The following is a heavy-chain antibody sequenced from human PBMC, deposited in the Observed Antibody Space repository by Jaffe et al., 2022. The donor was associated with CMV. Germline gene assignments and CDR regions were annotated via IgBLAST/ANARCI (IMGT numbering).Heavy chain of an antibody. V-gene: IGHV4-59*11. CDR2: IYYIGST. CDR3: ARWQLGGMDV. Sequence: VQLQESGPGLVKPSETLSLTCTVSGGSISSHYWSWIRQPPGKGLEWIGYIYYIGSTNYNPSLKSRVTISVDTSKKQFSLKLSSVTAADTAVYYCARWQLGGMDVWGQGTTVTVSS. D-gene: IGHD6-13*01. CDR1: GGSISSHY. J-gene: IGHJ6*02.